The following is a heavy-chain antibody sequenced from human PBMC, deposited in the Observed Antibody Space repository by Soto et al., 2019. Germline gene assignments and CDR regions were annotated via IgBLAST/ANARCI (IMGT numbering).Heavy chain of an antibody. J-gene: IGHJ6*02. V-gene: IGHV3-30*18. Sequence: QVQLVESGGGVVQPGRSLRLSCAASGFTFSSYGMHWVRQAPGKGLEWVAVISYDGSNKYYADSVKGRFTISRDNSKNTLNLQMESLRAEDTAVYYCAKAIVGATPHYYGMDVWGQGTTVTVSS. CDR2: ISYDGSNK. CDR1: GFTFSSYG. D-gene: IGHD1-26*01. CDR3: AKAIVGATPHYYGMDV.